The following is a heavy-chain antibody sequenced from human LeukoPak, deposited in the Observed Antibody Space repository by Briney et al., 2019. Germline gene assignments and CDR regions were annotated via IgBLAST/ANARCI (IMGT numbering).Heavy chain of an antibody. D-gene: IGHD6-19*01. CDR2: FDPEDGET. V-gene: IGHV1-24*01. Sequence: AAVKVSCQVSGYTLTEVSRHWVRQAAGKGLEWVGGFDPEDGETIYAQKFQGRVTMTEDTPTDTAYMELSSLRSEDTAVYYCATDSRIAVAGTEYYYYGMDVWGKGTTVTVSS. CDR3: ATDSRIAVAGTEYYYYGMDV. CDR1: GYTLTEVS. J-gene: IGHJ6*04.